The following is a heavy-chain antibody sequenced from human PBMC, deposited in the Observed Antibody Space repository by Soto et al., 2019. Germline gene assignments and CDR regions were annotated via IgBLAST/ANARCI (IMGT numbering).Heavy chain of an antibody. CDR3: AKGFDYGDTKHIDH. Sequence: GGSLRLSXAASGFDFSTHALTWVRQAPGKGLEWLSSITNTGITIHYADSVKGRFTISRENSRNTLHLQLNNLRVDDTAVYYCAKGFDYGDTKHIDHWGQGTLVTVSS. CDR2: ITNTGITI. D-gene: IGHD4-17*01. J-gene: IGHJ4*02. V-gene: IGHV3-23*01. CDR1: GFDFSTHA.